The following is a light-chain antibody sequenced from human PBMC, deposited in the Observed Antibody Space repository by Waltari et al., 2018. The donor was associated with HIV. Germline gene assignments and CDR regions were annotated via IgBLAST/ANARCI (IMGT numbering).Light chain of an antibody. Sequence: AIQLTQSPSSLSASVGDRVTITCRASQGISSALAWYQQTPGKAPKFLIYESSTLESGVPSRFRGSGSGTDFTLTISSLQPEDFATYYCQHFNNYPLTFCPVTKVDI. CDR2: ESS. CDR1: QGISSA. J-gene: IGKJ3*01. V-gene: IGKV1D-13*01. CDR3: QHFNNYPLT.